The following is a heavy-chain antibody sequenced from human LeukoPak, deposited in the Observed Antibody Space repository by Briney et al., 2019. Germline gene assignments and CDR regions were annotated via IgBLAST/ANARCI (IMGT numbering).Heavy chain of an antibody. J-gene: IGHJ5*02. D-gene: IGHD2-15*01. Sequence: SETLSLTCTVSGDSISTYYWSWIRQPPGKGLEWIGYIYYRVTSDYNPSLKSRVTMSVDMSTRQISLKLSSVTAADTAVYYCARDSYCSGGSCSPDWFDPRGQGTLVTVSS. CDR1: GDSISTYY. CDR3: ARDSYCSGGSCSPDWFDP. CDR2: IYYRVTS. V-gene: IGHV4-59*01.